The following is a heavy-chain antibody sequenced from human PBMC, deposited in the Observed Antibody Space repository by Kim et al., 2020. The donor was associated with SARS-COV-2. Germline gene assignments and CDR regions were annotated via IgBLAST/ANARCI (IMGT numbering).Heavy chain of an antibody. V-gene: IGHV4-4*07. CDR2: IHASGST. J-gene: IGHJ4*02. Sequence: SETLSLICTVSGGSFSSYRWSWIRQSAGKGLEWIGRIHASGSTNYNPSLKSRLTMSVDASQHQMSLNLSSVTAADTAMYYCARQVAGTDRRFDYWGQGILVTVYS. D-gene: IGHD6-19*01. CDR3: ARQVAGTDRRFDY. CDR1: GGSFSSYR.